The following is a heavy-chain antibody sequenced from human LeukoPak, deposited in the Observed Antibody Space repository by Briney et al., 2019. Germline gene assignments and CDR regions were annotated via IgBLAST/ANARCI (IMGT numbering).Heavy chain of an antibody. J-gene: IGHJ5*02. CDR1: GFSFDKFG. Sequence: PGGSLRLSCVASGFSFDKFGMHWVRQAPGKGLEYVSSVSADESGKYYTKSVRGRFSISRDNSKNTMYLQLGNLRHDDMGIYYCASLDRSEIPWGPGTLVTVSS. CDR2: VSADESGK. D-gene: IGHD1-26*01. V-gene: IGHV3-64*01. CDR3: ASLDRSEIP.